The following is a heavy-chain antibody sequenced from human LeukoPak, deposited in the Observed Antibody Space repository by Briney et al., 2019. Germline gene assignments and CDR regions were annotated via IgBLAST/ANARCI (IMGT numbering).Heavy chain of an antibody. V-gene: IGHV3-11*01. Sequence: GGSLRLSCAASGFTFSDYYMSWIRQAPGKGLEWVSYISSSGSTIYYADSVKGRFTISRDNAKNSLYLQMNSLRAEDTAVYYCARDQIFGVVMGFDPWGQGTLVTVSS. J-gene: IGHJ5*02. CDR3: ARDQIFGVVMGFDP. CDR1: GFTFSDYY. D-gene: IGHD3-3*01. CDR2: ISSSGSTI.